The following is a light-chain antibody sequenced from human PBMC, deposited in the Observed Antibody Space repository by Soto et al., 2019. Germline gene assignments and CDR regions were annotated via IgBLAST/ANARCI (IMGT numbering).Light chain of an antibody. CDR2: DVS. CDR1: SSDVSYSNY. CDR3: SSYTSSSLYV. V-gene: IGLV2-14*01. J-gene: IGLJ1*01. Sequence: QSALTQPASVSGSPGQSIAISCTGTSSDVSYSNYVSWYQQLPGKAPKLMIYDVSDRPSGVSNRFSGSKSGSTASLTISGLQAEDEADYYCSSYTSSSLYVFGTGTKLTVL.